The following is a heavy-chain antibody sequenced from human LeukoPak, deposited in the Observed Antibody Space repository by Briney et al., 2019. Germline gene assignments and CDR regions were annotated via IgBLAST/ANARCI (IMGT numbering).Heavy chain of an antibody. D-gene: IGHD7-27*01. CDR1: GGTFSSYA. V-gene: IGHV1-69*13. J-gene: IGHJ4*02. CDR2: IIPIFGTA. Sequence: SVKVSCKASGGTFSSYAISWVRQAPGQGLEWMGGIIPIFGTANYAQKFQGRVTITADESTSTAYMELSSLRSEDTAVYYCARVYPALATGEGGYFDYWGQGTLVTVSS. CDR3: ARVYPALATGEGGYFDY.